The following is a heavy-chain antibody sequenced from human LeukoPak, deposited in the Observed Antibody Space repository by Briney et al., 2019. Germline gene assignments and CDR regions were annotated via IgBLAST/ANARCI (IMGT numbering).Heavy chain of an antibody. CDR3: TTDRLSLYYDILTGYYYFDY. V-gene: IGHV3-15*01. Sequence: PGGSLRLSCAASGFTFSNAWMSWVRQAPGKGLEWVGRIKGKTDGGTTDYAAPVKGRFTISRDDSKNTLYLQMNSLKTEDTAVYYCTTDRLSLYYDILTGYYYFDYWGQGTLVTVSS. D-gene: IGHD3-9*01. J-gene: IGHJ4*02. CDR1: GFTFSNAW. CDR2: IKGKTDGGTT.